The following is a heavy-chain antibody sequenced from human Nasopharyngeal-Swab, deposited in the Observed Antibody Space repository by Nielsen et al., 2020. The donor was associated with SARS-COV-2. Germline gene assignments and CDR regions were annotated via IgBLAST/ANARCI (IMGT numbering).Heavy chain of an antibody. J-gene: IGHJ4*02. D-gene: IGHD4-23*01. Sequence: GESLKTPCSASGFTFDDFTMHWVRQAPGKGLDWVSLTTWDGDSTSYGDSVKGRFTMSRDNTENSLYLEMNSLRTEDTALYYCAKAGGTTVAFDSWGQGTLVTVSS. V-gene: IGHV3-43*01. CDR1: GFTFDDFT. CDR3: AKAGGTTVAFDS. CDR2: TTWDGDST.